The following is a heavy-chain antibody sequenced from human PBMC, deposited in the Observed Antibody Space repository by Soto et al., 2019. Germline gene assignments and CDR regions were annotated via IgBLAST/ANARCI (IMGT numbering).Heavy chain of an antibody. D-gene: IGHD6-19*01. Sequence: SVNLSCKSPGGTFSSYAISWVRQAPRQRLEWMGGIIPIFGTANYAQKFQGRVTITADESTSTAYMELSSLRSEDTAVYYCARVSVAAKYYYYYYGMDVWGQGTTVTVSS. CDR2: IIPIFGTA. J-gene: IGHJ6*02. V-gene: IGHV1-69*01. CDR3: ARVSVAAKYYYYYYGMDV. CDR1: GGTFSSYA.